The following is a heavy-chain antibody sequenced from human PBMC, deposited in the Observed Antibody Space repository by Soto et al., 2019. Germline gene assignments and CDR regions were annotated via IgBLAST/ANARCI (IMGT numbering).Heavy chain of an antibody. D-gene: IGHD2-2*01. Sequence: QVQLQESGPGLVKPSQTLSLTCTVSGGSISSGGYYWSWIRQHPGKGLEWIGYIYYSGSTYYNPSLKSRFTISVDTSKNQFSLKLSSVTAADTAVYYCARARIVVVPAAISRFDPWGQGTLVTVSS. CDR3: ARARIVVVPAAISRFDP. J-gene: IGHJ5*02. CDR2: IYYSGST. V-gene: IGHV4-31*03. CDR1: GGSISSGGYY.